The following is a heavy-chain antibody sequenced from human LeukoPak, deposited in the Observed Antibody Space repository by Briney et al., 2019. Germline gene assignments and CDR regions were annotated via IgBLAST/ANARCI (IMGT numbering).Heavy chain of an antibody. CDR2: FDPEDGET. CDR1: GYTLTELS. D-gene: IGHD6-13*01. J-gene: IGHJ4*02. V-gene: IGHV1-24*01. Sequence: ASVKVSCKVSGYTLTELSMHWVRQAPGKGLEWMGGFDPEDGETIYAQKFQGRVTMTEDTSTDTAYMELSSLRSEDTAVYYCARAVRIAAAGVYYFDYWGQGTLVTVSS. CDR3: ARAVRIAAAGVYYFDY.